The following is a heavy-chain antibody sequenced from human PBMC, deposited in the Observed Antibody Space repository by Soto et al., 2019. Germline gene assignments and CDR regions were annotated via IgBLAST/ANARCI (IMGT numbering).Heavy chain of an antibody. V-gene: IGHV3-11*05. Sequence: GGSLRLSCAASGFTFSDYYMSWIRQAPGKGLEWVSYISSSSSYTNYADTVKGRFTISRDNAKNSLYLQMNSLRAEDTAVYYCARERGDGYNDYWGQGTLVTVSS. CDR2: ISSSSSYT. CDR3: ARERGDGYNDY. J-gene: IGHJ4*02. CDR1: GFTFSDYY. D-gene: IGHD5-12*01.